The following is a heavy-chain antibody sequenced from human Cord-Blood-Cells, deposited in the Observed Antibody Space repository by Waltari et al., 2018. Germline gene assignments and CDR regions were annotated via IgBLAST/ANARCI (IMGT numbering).Heavy chain of an antibody. CDR1: GGSISSSSYY. CDR3: ARHPLYYDILTGVDY. J-gene: IGHJ4*02. Sequence: QLQLQESGPGLVKPSETLSLTCTVSGGSISSSSYYWGWIRQPPGKGLEWMWSIYYSGSTYYNPSLKSRVTISVDTSKNQFSLKLRSVTAADTAVYYCARHPLYYDILTGVDYWGQGTLVTVSS. D-gene: IGHD3-9*01. V-gene: IGHV4-39*07. CDR2: IYYSGST.